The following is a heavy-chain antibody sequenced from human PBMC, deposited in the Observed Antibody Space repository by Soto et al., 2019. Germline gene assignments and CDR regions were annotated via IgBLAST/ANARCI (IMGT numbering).Heavy chain of an antibody. CDR1: GGSLRSSSFY. CDR3: ARRLYYDSSGFEGGGMDV. V-gene: IGHV4-39*01. Sequence: PSATPSPPPPVSGGSLRSSSFYWGWGRPPPGKGLEWIGSIYYSGSTYYNPSLKSRVTISVDTSKNQFSLKLSSVTAADTAVYYCARRLYYDSSGFEGGGMDVWGQGTTVTVSS. CDR2: IYYSGST. D-gene: IGHD3-22*01. J-gene: IGHJ6*02.